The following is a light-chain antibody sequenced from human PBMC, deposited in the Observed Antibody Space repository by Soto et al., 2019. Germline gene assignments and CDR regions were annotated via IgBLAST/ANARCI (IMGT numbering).Light chain of an antibody. Sequence: VLTQSPATLSLSPGERATLSCRASQSVSNFLAWYQQKPGQAPRLLIFDASNRATGIPARFSGSGSGTAFTLTISSLEPEDFAVSYCQQRRNWPSITFGQGTRLEIK. CDR3: QQRRNWPSIT. CDR2: DAS. J-gene: IGKJ5*01. CDR1: QSVSNF. V-gene: IGKV3-11*01.